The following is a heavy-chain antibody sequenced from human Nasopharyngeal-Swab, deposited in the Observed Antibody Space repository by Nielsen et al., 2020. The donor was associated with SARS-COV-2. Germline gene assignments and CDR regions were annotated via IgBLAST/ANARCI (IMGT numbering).Heavy chain of an antibody. Sequence: GGSLRLSCAASGFTFSSYAMNWVRQAPGKGLEWVSAISRTSSTYYADSVKGRFTVSRDNSKNTLYLQMNSLRPEDTAVYYCARDDGQLGDSWGQGTLVTVSS. CDR1: GFTFSSYA. V-gene: IGHV3-23*01. CDR3: ARDDGQLGDS. CDR2: ISRTSST. D-gene: IGHD6-6*01. J-gene: IGHJ4*02.